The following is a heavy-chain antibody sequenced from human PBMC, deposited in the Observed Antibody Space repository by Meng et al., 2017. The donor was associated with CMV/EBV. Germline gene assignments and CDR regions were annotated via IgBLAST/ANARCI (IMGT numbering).Heavy chain of an antibody. V-gene: IGHV3-53*01. CDR1: GFTVSSNY. Sequence: GGSLRLSCAASGFTVSSNYMSWVRQAPGKGLEWVSVIYSGGSTYYADSVKGRFTISRDNSKNTLYLQMNSLRAEDTAVYYCARDWVTMVRGVIRYYGMDVWGQGTTVTVSS. CDR3: ARDWVTMVRGVIRYYGMDV. J-gene: IGHJ6*02. CDR2: IYSGGST. D-gene: IGHD3-10*01.